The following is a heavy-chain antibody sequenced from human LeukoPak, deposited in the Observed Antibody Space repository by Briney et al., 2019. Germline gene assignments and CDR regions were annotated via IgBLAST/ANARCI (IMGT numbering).Heavy chain of an antibody. D-gene: IGHD3-10*01. CDR3: AKDLYYYGSGTVFEY. V-gene: IGHV3-30*02. CDR2: IRYDGSNK. J-gene: IGHJ4*02. CDR1: EFIFKNYG. Sequence: GGSLRLSCAASEFIFKNYGMHWVRQAPGKGLEWVAFIRYDGSNKYYADSVKGRFTISRDNSKNTLYLQMNSLRVEDTAVYYCAKDLYYYGSGTVFEYWGQGTLVTVSS.